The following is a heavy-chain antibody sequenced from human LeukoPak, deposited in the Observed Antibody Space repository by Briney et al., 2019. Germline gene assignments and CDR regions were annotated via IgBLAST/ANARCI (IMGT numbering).Heavy chain of an antibody. J-gene: IGHJ6*02. Sequence: SETLSLTCTVSGGSISSYYWSWIRQPPGKGLEWIGYIYYSGSTNYNPSLKSRVTISVDTSKNQFSLKLSSVTAADTAVYYCARLYGSGLPYYSSYGMDVCGQRTTATVSS. CDR1: GGSISSYY. CDR2: IYYSGST. CDR3: ARLYGSGLPYYSSYGMDV. D-gene: IGHD3-10*01. V-gene: IGHV4-59*08.